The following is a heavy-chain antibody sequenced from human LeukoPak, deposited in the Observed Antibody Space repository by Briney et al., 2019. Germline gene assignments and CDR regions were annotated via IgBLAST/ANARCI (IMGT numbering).Heavy chain of an antibody. V-gene: IGHV1-2*02. CDR3: ARSNREDVLRYFDWSLAGWFDP. CDR2: INPNSGGT. D-gene: IGHD3-9*01. CDR1: GYTFTGYY. Sequence: ASVKVSCKASGYTFTGYYMHWVRQAPGQGLEWMGWINPNSGGTNYAQKFQGRVTMTRDTSISTAYMELSGLRSEDTAVYYCARSNREDVLRYFDWSLAGWFDPWGQGTLVTVSS. J-gene: IGHJ5*02.